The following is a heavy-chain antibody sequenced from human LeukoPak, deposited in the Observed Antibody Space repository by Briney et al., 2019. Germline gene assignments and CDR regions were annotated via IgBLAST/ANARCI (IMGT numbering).Heavy chain of an antibody. CDR3: ARAFLCSSTSCRDY. D-gene: IGHD2-2*01. CDR2: IKQDGSEK. Sequence: GGSLRLSCAASGFTFSSYWMSWVRQAPGKGLEWVANIKQDGSEKYYVDSVKGRFTISRDNAKNSLYLQMNSLRAEDTAVYYCARAFLCSSTSCRDYWGQGTLVTVSS. CDR1: GFTFSSYW. V-gene: IGHV3-7*01. J-gene: IGHJ4*02.